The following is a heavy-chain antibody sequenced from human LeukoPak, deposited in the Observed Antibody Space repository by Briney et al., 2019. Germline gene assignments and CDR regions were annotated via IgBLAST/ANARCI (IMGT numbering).Heavy chain of an antibody. CDR3: AREDKWYFDL. CDR2: ISTRSTYT. J-gene: IGHJ2*01. V-gene: IGHV3-11*05. CDR1: GFTFSDYY. Sequence: GGSLRLSCAAFGFTFSDYYMTWIRQAPGKGLEWVSYISTRSTYTDYADSVKGRFTISRDDARNPLYLQMNSLRVEDTAVYYCAREDKWYFDLWGRGTLVTVSS.